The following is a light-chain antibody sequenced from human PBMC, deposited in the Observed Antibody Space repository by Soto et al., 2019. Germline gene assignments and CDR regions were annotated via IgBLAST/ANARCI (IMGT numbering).Light chain of an antibody. CDR3: QQYGSSPPYT. CDR2: GAS. J-gene: IGKJ2*01. V-gene: IGKV3-20*01. Sequence: EIVLTQSPGTLSLSPGERATLSCRANQSVSSSYLAWYQQKPGQAPRLLIYGASSRATGIPDRLSGSGSGTDFTLTISRLEPEDFAVYYCQQYGSSPPYTFGQGTKLEIK. CDR1: QSVSSSY.